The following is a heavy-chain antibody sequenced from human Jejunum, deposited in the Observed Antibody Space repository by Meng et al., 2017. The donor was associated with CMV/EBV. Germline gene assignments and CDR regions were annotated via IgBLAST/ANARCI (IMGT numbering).Heavy chain of an antibody. CDR1: GVSFGSYA. CDR2: ILSDTGYI. D-gene: IGHD2-2*01. J-gene: IGHJ1*01. V-gene: IGHV3-21*01. CDR3: ARDQFCSTTNCAHKT. Sequence: GVSFGSYAISWVRQTPGKGLAWVASILSDTGYIYSADSVKGRFIISRDNAKKSLYLQMNSLRVEDTAVYYCARDQFCSTTNCAHKTWGQGTLVTVSS.